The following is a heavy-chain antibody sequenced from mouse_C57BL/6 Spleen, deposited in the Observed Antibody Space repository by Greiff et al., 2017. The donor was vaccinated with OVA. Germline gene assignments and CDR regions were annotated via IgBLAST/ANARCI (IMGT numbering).Heavy chain of an antibody. Sequence: EVKVVESGGGLVQSGRSLRLSCATSGFTFSDFYMAWVRQAPGKGLEWIAASRNKANDYTTEYSASVKGRFIVSRDTSQSILYLQMNALRAEDTAIYYCARDPYGKWYFDVWGTGTTVTVSS. V-gene: IGHV7-1*01. CDR1: GFTFSDFY. CDR2: SRNKANDYTT. J-gene: IGHJ1*03. CDR3: ARDPYGKWYFDV. D-gene: IGHD2-1*01.